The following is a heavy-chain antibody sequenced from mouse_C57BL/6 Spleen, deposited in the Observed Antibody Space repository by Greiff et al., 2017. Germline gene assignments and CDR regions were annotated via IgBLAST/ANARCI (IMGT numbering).Heavy chain of an antibody. V-gene: IGHV1-22*01. CDR3: ARSYYDYGGVFDY. J-gene: IGHJ2*01. CDR1: GYTFTDYN. D-gene: IGHD2-4*01. Sequence: VQLQQSGPELVKPGASVKMSCKASGYTFTDYNMHWVKQSHGKSLEWIGYINPNNGGTSYNQKFKGKATLTVNKSSSTAYMELRSLTSEDSAVYYCARSYYDYGGVFDYWGQGTTLTVSS. CDR2: INPNNGGT.